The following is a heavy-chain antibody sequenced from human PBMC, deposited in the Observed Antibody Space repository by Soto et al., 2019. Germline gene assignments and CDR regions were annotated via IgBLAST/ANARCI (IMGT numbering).Heavy chain of an antibody. CDR2: IYAGTIT. D-gene: IGHD3-22*01. J-gene: IGHJ4*02. Sequence: PGGSLRLSCAVSGITVSSYYMSWVRQAAGQGLEWVSVIYAGTITYYADSVKGRFTIYRDNSKNTLNLEMNSLRVEDTAVYYCARIPDDKSGTIFDYWGQGTLVTVSS. CDR1: GITVSSYY. CDR3: ARIPDDKSGTIFDY. V-gene: IGHV3-53*01.